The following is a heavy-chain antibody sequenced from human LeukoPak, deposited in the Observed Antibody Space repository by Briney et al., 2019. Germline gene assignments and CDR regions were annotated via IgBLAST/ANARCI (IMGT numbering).Heavy chain of an antibody. D-gene: IGHD1-26*01. V-gene: IGHV1-2*02. CDR1: GYTFTDYY. Sequence: ASVKVSCKASGYTFTDYYMNWVRQAPGQGLEWMGWINPNSGGTNYAQKFQGRVTMTRDTSITTAYMELSSLRSDDTAMYYCTRALGSDYWGQGTLVTVSP. CDR2: INPNSGGT. J-gene: IGHJ4*02. CDR3: TRALGSDY.